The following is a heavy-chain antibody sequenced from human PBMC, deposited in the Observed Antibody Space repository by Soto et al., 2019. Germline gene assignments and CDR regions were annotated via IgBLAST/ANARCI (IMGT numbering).Heavy chain of an antibody. V-gene: IGHV3-74*01. CDR1: GFTFSTFW. CDR2: INSDGSST. Sequence: EVQLVESGGGLVQPGGSLRLSCEASGFTFSTFWMHWVRQAPGKGLVWVSRINSDGSSTNYADSVKGRVTISRDNAKNTLYLQLNSLSPEDTALYYCARDFEYWGQGTLVTVSS. J-gene: IGHJ4*02. CDR3: ARDFEY.